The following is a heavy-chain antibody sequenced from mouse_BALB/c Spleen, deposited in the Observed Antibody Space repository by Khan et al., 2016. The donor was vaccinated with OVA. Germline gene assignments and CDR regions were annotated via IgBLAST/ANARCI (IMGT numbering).Heavy chain of an antibody. V-gene: IGHV1-9*01. D-gene: IGHD1-1*01. CDR1: GYTFSSYW. J-gene: IGHJ2*01. CDR2: ILPGCGSR. Sequence: QVRLQQSGAELMKPGASVKISCKATGYTFSSYWLEWVIQRPGHGLEWIGEILPGCGSRNYNEKFKGKATFTADISSKTTYMQLSSLTSEDSAVYECARGNCGSSGYFDYWGQGTTRTVSS. CDR3: ARGNCGSSGYFDY.